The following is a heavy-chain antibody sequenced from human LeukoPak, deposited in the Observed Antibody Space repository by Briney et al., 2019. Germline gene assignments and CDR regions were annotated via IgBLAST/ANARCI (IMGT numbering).Heavy chain of an antibody. V-gene: IGHV1-69*13. CDR3: ARSSGHLYYSDY. CDR2: IIPIFGTA. CDR1: GGTFSSYA. Sequence: SVKVSCKASGGTFSSYAISWVRQAPGQGLEWMGGIIPIFGTANYAQKFQGRVTITADESTSTAYMELSSLRSEDTAVYYCARSSGHLYYSDYWGQGTLVTVSS. D-gene: IGHD3-3*02. J-gene: IGHJ4*02.